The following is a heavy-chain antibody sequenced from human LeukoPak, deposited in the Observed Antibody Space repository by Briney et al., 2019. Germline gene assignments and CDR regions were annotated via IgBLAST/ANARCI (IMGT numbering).Heavy chain of an antibody. V-gene: IGHV4-30-2*01. CDR2: IYHSGST. J-gene: IGHJ4*02. CDR1: GGSISSGGYS. Sequence: SETLSLTCAVSGGSISSGGYSWSWIRQPPGKGLEWIGYIYHSGSTCYNPSLKSRVTISVDRSKNQFSLRLSSVTAADTAVYYCARGGGYYFDYWGQGTLVTVSS. D-gene: IGHD1-26*01. CDR3: ARGGGYYFDY.